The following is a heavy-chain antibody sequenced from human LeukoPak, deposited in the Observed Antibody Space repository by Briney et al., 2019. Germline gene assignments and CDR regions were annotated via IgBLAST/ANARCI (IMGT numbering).Heavy chain of an antibody. CDR3: ARVVAMAGVPVY. Sequence: ASVKVSCKASGYTFTGYYMHWVRRAPGQGLEWMGRINPNSGGTNYAQKFQGRVTMTRDTSISTAYMELSRLRSDDTAVYYCARVVAMAGVPVYWGQGTLVTVSS. D-gene: IGHD2-15*01. CDR2: INPNSGGT. CDR1: GYTFTGYY. J-gene: IGHJ4*02. V-gene: IGHV1-2*06.